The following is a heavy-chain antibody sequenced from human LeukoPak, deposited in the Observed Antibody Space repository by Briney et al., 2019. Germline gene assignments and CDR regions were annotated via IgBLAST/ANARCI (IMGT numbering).Heavy chain of an antibody. CDR3: ARDRTRSTSYYGMDV. CDR1: GFTFSSYS. D-gene: IGHD3-10*01. Sequence: GGSLRLSCAASGFTFSSYSMNWVRQAPGKGLEWVSYISSSSTSTNYADSVKGRFAVSRDNAKNSLYLQMNSLRAEDTAVYYCARDRTRSTSYYGMDVWGQGTTVTVSS. J-gene: IGHJ6*02. CDR2: ISSSSTST. V-gene: IGHV3-48*01.